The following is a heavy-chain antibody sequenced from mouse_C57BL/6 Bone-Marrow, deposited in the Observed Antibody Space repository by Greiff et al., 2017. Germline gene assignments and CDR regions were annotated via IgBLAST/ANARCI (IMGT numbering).Heavy chain of an antibody. CDR1: GFTFSSYG. CDR2: ISSGGSYT. J-gene: IGHJ2*01. CDR3: DRRLTGPHFDY. V-gene: IGHV5-6*02. Sequence: EVKLQESGGDLVKPGGSLKLSCAASGFTFSSYGMSWVRQTPDKRLEWVATISSGGSYTYYPDSVKGRFTISRDNAKNTLYLQMSSLKSADTAMYYCDRRLTGPHFDYWGQGTPLTVSS. D-gene: IGHD4-1*01.